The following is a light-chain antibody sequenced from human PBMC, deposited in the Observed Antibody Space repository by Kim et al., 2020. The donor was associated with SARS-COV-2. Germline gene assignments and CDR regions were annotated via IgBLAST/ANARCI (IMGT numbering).Light chain of an antibody. CDR2: KAS. J-gene: IGKJ2*01. CDR1: HSISSW. CDR3: QQYSSYPYT. V-gene: IGKV1-5*03. Sequence: SASVGDRVTITCRASHSISSWLACYQQKAGKAPKVLIYKASTLESGVPSRFSGSGAGTEFTLTITSLQPDDFATYYCQQYSSYPYTFGQGTKLEIK.